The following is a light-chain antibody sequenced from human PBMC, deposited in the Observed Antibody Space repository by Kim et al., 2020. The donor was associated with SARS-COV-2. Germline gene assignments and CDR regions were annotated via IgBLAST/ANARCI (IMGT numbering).Light chain of an antibody. J-gene: IGKJ5*01. Sequence: DIPMTQSPSSLSASVGDRVTITCQASQDINNYLNWYQQKPGKAPKLLIYDASNLQTGVPSRFSGSGSGTDFTFTISSLQPEDIATYSCQQYDNLPITFGQGTRLGIK. V-gene: IGKV1-33*01. CDR2: DAS. CDR1: QDINNY. CDR3: QQYDNLPIT.